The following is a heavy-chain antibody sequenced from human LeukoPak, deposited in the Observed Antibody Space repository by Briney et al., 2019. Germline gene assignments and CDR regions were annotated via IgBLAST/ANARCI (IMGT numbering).Heavy chain of an antibody. CDR2: IIPILGIA. CDR1: GGTFSSYA. D-gene: IGHD3-22*01. Sequence: SVKVSCKASGGTFSSYAISWVRQAPGQGLEWMGRIIPILGIANYAQKFQGRVTITADKSTSTAYVELSSLRSEDTAVYYCAREASVASSYYYDSSGYWPFFDYWGQGTLVTVSS. CDR3: AREASVASSYYYDSSGYWPFFDY. J-gene: IGHJ4*02. V-gene: IGHV1-69*04.